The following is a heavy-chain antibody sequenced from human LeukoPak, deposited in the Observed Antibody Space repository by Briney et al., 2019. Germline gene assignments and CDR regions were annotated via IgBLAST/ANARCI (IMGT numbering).Heavy chain of an antibody. J-gene: IGHJ6*02. D-gene: IGHD6-13*01. Sequence: PSETLSLTCTVSGGSISSGDYYWSWIRQPPGKGLEWIGYIYYSGSTNYNPSLKSRVTISVDTSKNQFSLKLSSVTAADTAVYYCARQLVTDDGPEYYYYGMDVWGQGTTVTVSS. CDR3: ARQLVTDDGPEYYYYGMDV. V-gene: IGHV4-61*08. CDR1: GGSISSGDYY. CDR2: IYYSGST.